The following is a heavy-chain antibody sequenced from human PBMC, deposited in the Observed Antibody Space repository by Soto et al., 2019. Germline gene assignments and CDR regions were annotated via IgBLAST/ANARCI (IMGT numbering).Heavy chain of an antibody. CDR1: GFSLSTSGVG. J-gene: IGHJ4*02. CDR3: AHTYQLPAAGPNFGY. Sequence: EPGPTLVNPTQTLTLTCTFSGFSLSTSGVGVGWIRQPPGKALEWLALIYWDDDKRYSPSLKSRLTITKDTSKNQVVLTMTNMDPVDTATYYCAHTYQLPAAGPNFGYWGQGTLVTVSS. V-gene: IGHV2-5*02. D-gene: IGHD2-2*01. CDR2: IYWDDDK.